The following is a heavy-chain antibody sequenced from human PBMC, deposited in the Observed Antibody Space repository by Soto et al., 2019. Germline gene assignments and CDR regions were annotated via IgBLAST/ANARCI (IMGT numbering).Heavy chain of an antibody. V-gene: IGHV1-24*01. CDR1: GYTLTELS. CDR3: ATRAMVRGVMGWFDP. D-gene: IGHD3-10*01. J-gene: IGHJ5*02. CDR2: FDPEDGET. Sequence: ASVKVSCKVSGYTLTELSMHWVRQAPGKGLEWMGGFDPEDGETIYAQKFQGRVTMTEDTSTDTAYMELSSLRSEDTAVYYCATRAMVRGVMGWFDPWGQGTLVTVSS.